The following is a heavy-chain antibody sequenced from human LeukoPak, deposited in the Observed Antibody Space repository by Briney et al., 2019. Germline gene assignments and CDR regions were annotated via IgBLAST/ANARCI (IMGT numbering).Heavy chain of an antibody. CDR1: GFTFNKYA. V-gene: IGHV3-23*01. Sequence: GGSLRLSCAASGFTFNKYAMTWVRQAPGKGLEWVSVISANGHNTYYVDSVKGRFTISRDNFKNRMYLQMDSLRVEDTAVYYCARVAVAGPVVWGQGTLVTVSS. CDR2: ISANGHNT. J-gene: IGHJ4*02. D-gene: IGHD6-19*01. CDR3: ARVAVAGPVV.